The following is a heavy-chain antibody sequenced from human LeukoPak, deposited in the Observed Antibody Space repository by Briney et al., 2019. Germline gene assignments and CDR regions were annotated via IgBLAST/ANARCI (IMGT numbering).Heavy chain of an antibody. D-gene: IGHD1-1*01. Sequence: PSGTLSLTCAVSGGSISSNNWWGWVRQPPGKGLEWIGEIYHSGSPNYNPSLKSRVTISVNKSRNHFSLNLSSVTAADTAVYYCARVNINNWHSCDYWGQGTLVTVSS. CDR3: ARVNINNWHSCDY. CDR1: GGSISSNNW. J-gene: IGHJ4*02. V-gene: IGHV4-4*02. CDR2: IYHSGSP.